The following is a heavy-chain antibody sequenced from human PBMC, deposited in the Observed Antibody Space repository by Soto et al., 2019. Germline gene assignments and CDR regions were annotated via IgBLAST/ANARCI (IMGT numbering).Heavy chain of an antibody. CDR3: ARDGRGPSALDL. CDR2: INPNGGST. D-gene: IGHD1-26*01. V-gene: IGHV1-46*01. Sequence: ASVKVSCKAPEDTFTSYYINWVRQAPGQGLEWMGIINPNGGSTRYAQKFQGRVPFTRDTPASTVYLELRSLRSDASAMYYCARDGRGPSALDLWGQGTLVTVSS. J-gene: IGHJ5*02. CDR1: EDTFTSYY.